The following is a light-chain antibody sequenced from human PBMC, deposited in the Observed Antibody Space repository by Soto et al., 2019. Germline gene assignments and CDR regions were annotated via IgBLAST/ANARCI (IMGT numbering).Light chain of an antibody. J-gene: IGLJ2*01. V-gene: IGLV2-14*01. CDR3: SSYTSSSTVI. CDR2: EVS. CDR1: SSDVGGYNY. Sequence: QSALTQPASVSGSPGQSITISCTGTSSDVGGYNYVSWYQQYLGKAPKLMIYEVSNRHSGVSNRFSGSKSGNTASLTISGLQAEDEADYYCSSYTSSSTVIFGGGTKLTVL.